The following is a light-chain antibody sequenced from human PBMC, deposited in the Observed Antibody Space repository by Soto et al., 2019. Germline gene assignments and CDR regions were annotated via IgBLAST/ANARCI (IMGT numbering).Light chain of an antibody. Sequence: EIVLTQSPATLSLSPGERATLSCRASQSVSGYLAWYQQKPGQAPRLLIYDTSNRATGIPARFSGRGSGTAFTLTISTLQPQAFAVYYSHHRSNWPPPSTFGQGTKVDIK. J-gene: IGKJ1*01. V-gene: IGKV3-11*01. CDR2: DTS. CDR1: QSVSGY. CDR3: HHRSNWPPPST.